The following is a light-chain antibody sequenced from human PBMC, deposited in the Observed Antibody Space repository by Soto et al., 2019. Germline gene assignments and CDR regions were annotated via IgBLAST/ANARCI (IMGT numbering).Light chain of an antibody. CDR3: SSYTSSGV. CDR2: EVS. CDR1: SSDVGGHNF. Sequence: QSALTQPASVSGSPGQSIAISCTGTSSDVGGHNFVSWYQQHPGKAPKLILYEVSNRPSGVSSRFSGSKSGNTASLTISGLQAEDEADYYCSSYTSSGVFGTGTKVTV. V-gene: IGLV2-14*01. J-gene: IGLJ1*01.